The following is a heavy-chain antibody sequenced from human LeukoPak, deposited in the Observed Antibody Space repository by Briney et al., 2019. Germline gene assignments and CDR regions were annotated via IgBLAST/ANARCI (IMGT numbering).Heavy chain of an antibody. CDR1: GYTFTGYY. Sequence: ASVKVSCKASGYTFTGYYMHWVRQAPGQGLEWMGWINPNSRGTNYAQKFQGRVTMTRDTSISTAYMELSRLRSDDTAVYYCAGGTTNTKGAFDMWGQGTMVTVSS. J-gene: IGHJ3*02. D-gene: IGHD2-8*01. V-gene: IGHV1-2*02. CDR2: INPNSRGT. CDR3: AGGTTNTKGAFDM.